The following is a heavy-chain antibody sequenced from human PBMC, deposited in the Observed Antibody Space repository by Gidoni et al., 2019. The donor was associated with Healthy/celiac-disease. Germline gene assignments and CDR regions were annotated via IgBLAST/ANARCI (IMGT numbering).Heavy chain of an antibody. V-gene: IGHV3-21*01. J-gene: IGHJ3*02. D-gene: IGHD3-16*01. Sequence: EVQLVESGGGLVKPGGSLRLSCAASGFNFSRYSMNCVRQAPGQGLEWVSSISSSSSYIDYADSVKGRFTISRDNAKNSLYLQMNSLRAEDTAVYYCARDRRLWESAAFDIWGQGTMVTVSS. CDR3: ARDRRLWESAAFDI. CDR1: GFNFSRYS. CDR2: ISSSSSYI.